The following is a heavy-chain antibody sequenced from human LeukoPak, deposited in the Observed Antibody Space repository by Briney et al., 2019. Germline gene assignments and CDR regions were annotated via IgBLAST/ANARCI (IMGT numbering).Heavy chain of an antibody. D-gene: IGHD3-9*01. Sequence: PGRSLRLSCAASGFTFSSYATHWVRQAPGKGLEWVAVITHDGSNKYYADSVKGRFTISRDNSKNTLYLQMNSLRTEDTAVYYCARGPLTGKWPDMGFDYWGQGTLVTVSS. CDR2: ITHDGSNK. V-gene: IGHV3-30-3*01. J-gene: IGHJ4*02. CDR1: GFTFSSYA. CDR3: ARGPLTGKWPDMGFDY.